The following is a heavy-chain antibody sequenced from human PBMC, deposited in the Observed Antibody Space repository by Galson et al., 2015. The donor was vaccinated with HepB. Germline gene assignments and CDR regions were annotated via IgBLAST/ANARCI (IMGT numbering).Heavy chain of an antibody. CDR1: GYTFTSYG. J-gene: IGHJ4*02. Sequence: SVKVSCKASGYTFTSYGFSWVRQAPGQGLEWMGWISAYNGSTHYAQKFQGRVTMATDTSKSTASMELRSLRSDDTAVYYCARTAVAGPRFFDYWGQGTLVTVSS. D-gene: IGHD6-19*01. CDR3: ARTAVAGPRFFDY. CDR2: ISAYNGST. V-gene: IGHV1-18*04.